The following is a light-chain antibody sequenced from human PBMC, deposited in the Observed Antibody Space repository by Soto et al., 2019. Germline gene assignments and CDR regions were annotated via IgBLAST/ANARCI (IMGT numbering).Light chain of an antibody. CDR2: VAS. Sequence: EIMMTQSPATLSVSPGERATLSCRASQSVSSSLAWYQQKPGQAPRLLIYVASTRATGIPARFSGSGSGTEFTLTISSLQSEDFAVYYCQQYNNWPFTFGPGTKVDI. V-gene: IGKV3-15*01. J-gene: IGKJ3*01. CDR1: QSVSSS. CDR3: QQYNNWPFT.